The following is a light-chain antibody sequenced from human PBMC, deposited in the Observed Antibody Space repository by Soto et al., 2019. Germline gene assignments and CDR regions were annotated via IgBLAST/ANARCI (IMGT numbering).Light chain of an antibody. CDR3: QQRSNWPPFT. CDR2: DAS. J-gene: IGKJ3*01. V-gene: IGKV3-11*01. CDR1: RSVSRY. Sequence: EIVLTQSPATLSLSPGERATLSCRSSRSVSRYLAWYQQKPGQAPRLLIFDASNRATGIPARFSGSGSGTELTLTISSLEPEDFAVYYCQQRSNWPPFTFGPGTKVDIK.